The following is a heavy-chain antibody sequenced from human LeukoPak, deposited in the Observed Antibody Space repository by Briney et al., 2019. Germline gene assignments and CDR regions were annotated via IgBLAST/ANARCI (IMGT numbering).Heavy chain of an antibody. CDR2: INPSSGGT. V-gene: IGHV1-2*04. J-gene: IGHJ4*02. Sequence: ASVKVSCKASGYTFTGYYMHWVRQAPGQGLEWMGWINPSSGGTNYAQKFQGWVTMTRDTSISTAYMELSRLRSDDTAVYYCARQVDYSNGIDYWGQGTLVTVSS. CDR3: ARQVDYSNGIDY. D-gene: IGHD4-11*01. CDR1: GYTFTGYY.